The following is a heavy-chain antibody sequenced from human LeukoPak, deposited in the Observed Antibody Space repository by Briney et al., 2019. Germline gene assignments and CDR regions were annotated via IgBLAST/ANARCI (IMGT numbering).Heavy chain of an antibody. CDR1: GYTFTGYY. J-gene: IGHJ5*02. D-gene: IGHD1-1*01. CDR3: AIAQNWKAGWFDP. V-gene: IGHV1-8*02. Sequence: ASVKVSCKASGYTFTGYYMHWVRQAPGQGLEWMGWMNPNSGNTGYAQKFQGRVTMTEDTPIDTTYMEVSSLRSEDTAVYFCAIAQNWKAGWFDPWGQGTLVTVSS. CDR2: MNPNSGNT.